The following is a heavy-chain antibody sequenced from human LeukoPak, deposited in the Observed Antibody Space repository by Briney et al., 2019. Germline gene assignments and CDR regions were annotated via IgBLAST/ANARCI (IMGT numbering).Heavy chain of an antibody. D-gene: IGHD3-10*01. CDR2: ISGTTTYI. CDR3: ARGNNYHGSGSSYYFDY. V-gene: IGHV3-21*01. J-gene: IGHJ4*02. Sequence: PGGSLRLSCAASEFTFSSYTLNWVRQAPGRGLEWIPSISGTTTYIYYADSLKGRFTISRDNAKNSLYLQMNSLRAEDTAVYYCARGNNYHGSGSSYYFDYWGQGTLVTVSS. CDR1: EFTFSSYT.